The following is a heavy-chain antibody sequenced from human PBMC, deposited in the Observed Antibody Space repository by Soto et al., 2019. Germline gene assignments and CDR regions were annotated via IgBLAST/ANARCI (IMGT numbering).Heavy chain of an antibody. J-gene: IGHJ4*02. Sequence: ASVKVSCKASGYTFTSYAMHWVRQAPGQRLEWMGWINAGNGNTKYSQKFQGRVTITRDTSASTAYMELSSLRSEDTAVYYCARLIGSSRGGDDYWGQGTLVTVSS. V-gene: IGHV1-3*01. CDR3: ARLIGSSRGGDDY. CDR2: INAGNGNT. D-gene: IGHD6-13*01. CDR1: GYTFTSYA.